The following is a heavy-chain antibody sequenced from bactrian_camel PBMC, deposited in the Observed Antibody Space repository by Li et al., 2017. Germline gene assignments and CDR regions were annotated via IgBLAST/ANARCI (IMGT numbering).Heavy chain of an antibody. Sequence: VQLVESGGGLVQPGGSLRLSCAASGFTFSSNYMTWVRQAPGKGLEWVASIYSDGRRTYYPDSVKGRFIMSRDNAENILYLQMTALEPEDMALYYCAARPLAGNSPIAYDYWGQGTQVTVS. CDR2: IYSDGRRT. CDR3: AARPLAGNSPIAYDY. D-gene: IGHD6*01. CDR1: GFTFSSNY. V-gene: IGHV3-2*01. J-gene: IGHJ4*01.